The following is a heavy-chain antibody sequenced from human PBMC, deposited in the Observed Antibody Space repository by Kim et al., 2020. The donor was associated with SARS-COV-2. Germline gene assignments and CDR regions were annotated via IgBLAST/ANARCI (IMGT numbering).Heavy chain of an antibody. Sequence: FYSGPPYDNPTLKSRLTISVDTSKNQFSLKLTAVTAADTAVYYCARGLDYWGQGTLVTVSS. V-gene: IGHV4-39*01. J-gene: IGHJ4*02. CDR2: FYSGPP. CDR3: ARGLDY.